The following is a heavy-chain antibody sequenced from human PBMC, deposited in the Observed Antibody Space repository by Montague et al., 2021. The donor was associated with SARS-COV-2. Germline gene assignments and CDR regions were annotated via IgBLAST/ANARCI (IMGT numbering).Heavy chain of an antibody. Sequence: SDTLSLTCTVSGGSISTYYWSWIRQPPGKGLEWIGYINYSGSTNXNPSLKSRVTISVDTSKNQFSLKLSSVTAADTAVYYCARHGLVVVVTAIHDTFDIWGQGTMVTVSS. CDR1: GGSISTYY. CDR2: INYSGST. CDR3: ARHGLVVVVTAIHDTFDI. D-gene: IGHD2-21*02. V-gene: IGHV4-59*08. J-gene: IGHJ3*02.